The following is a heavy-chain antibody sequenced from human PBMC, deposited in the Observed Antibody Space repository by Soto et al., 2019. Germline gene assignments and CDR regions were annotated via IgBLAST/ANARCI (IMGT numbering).Heavy chain of an antibody. CDR2: MNPNSGNT. J-gene: IGHJ5*01. CDR1: GYTFTSYD. CDR3: ARDLPSSGWYWFDY. Sequence: ASVKVSCKASGYTFTSYDINWVRQATGQGLEWMGWMNPNSGNTGYAQKFQGRVTMTRNTSISTAYMELSSLRSEDTAVYYCARDLPSSGWYWFDYWGQGTLVTVSS. D-gene: IGHD6-19*01. V-gene: IGHV1-8*01.